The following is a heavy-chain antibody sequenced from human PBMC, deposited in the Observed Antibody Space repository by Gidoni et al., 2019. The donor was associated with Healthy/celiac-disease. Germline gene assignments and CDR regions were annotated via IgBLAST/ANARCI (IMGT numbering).Heavy chain of an antibody. V-gene: IGHV3-9*01. Sequence: EVQLVESGGGLVQPGRSLRLSCAASGFTFDDYAMHWVRQAPGKGLEWVSGISWNSGIIGYADSVKGRFTISRDNAKNSLYLQMNSLRAEDTALYYCAKGQQLRYYYYGMDVWGQGTTVTVSS. CDR2: ISWNSGII. J-gene: IGHJ6*02. CDR3: AKGQQLRYYYYGMDV. D-gene: IGHD6-13*01. CDR1: GFTFDDYA.